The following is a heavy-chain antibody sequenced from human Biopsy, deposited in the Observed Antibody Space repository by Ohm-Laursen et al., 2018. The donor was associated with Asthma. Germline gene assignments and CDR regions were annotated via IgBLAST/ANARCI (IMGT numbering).Heavy chain of an antibody. D-gene: IGHD2-2*01. CDR2: INHSGRT. V-gene: IGHV4-34*01. J-gene: IGHJ5*02. CDR1: GGYFSGYY. CDR3: PRAGQCSSTSCYNPGWFDP. Sequence: SETLSLTCAVYGGYFSGYYWSWIRQPQGNGLERIGEINHSGRTNYNPSLKSLVTISGDPSKNHFSLNLTSATAADTAVYYCPRAGQCSSTSCYNPGWFDPWGQGTLVTVSS.